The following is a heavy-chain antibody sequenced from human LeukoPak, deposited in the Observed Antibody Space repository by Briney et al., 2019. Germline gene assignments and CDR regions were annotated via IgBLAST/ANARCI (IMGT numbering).Heavy chain of an antibody. J-gene: IGHJ6*03. V-gene: IGHV1-8*01. CDR1: GYTFTSYD. CDR3: ARGALPAALLHYYYMDV. D-gene: IGHD2-2*01. Sequence: ASVKVSCKASGYTFTSYDINWVRQATGQGLEWMGWMNPNSGNTGYAQKFQGRVTMTRNTSISTAYMELSRLRSEDTAVYYCARGALPAALLHYYYMDVWGKGTTVTVPS. CDR2: MNPNSGNT.